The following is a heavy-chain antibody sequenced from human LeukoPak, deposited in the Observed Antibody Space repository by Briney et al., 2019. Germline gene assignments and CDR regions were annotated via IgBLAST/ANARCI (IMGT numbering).Heavy chain of an antibody. J-gene: IGHJ4*02. V-gene: IGHV4-34*01. D-gene: IGHD6-19*01. CDR1: GGSFSGYY. CDR3: ATTRKGIAVAGIDY. Sequence: SETLSLTCAVYGGSFSGYYWSWIRQPPGKGLEWIGEINHSGSTNYNPSLKSRVTISVDTSKNQFSLKLSSVTAADTAVYYCATTRKGIAVAGIDYWGQGTLVTVSS. CDR2: INHSGST.